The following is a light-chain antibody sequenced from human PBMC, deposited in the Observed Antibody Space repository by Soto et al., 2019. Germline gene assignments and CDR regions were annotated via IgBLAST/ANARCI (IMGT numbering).Light chain of an antibody. CDR3: CSYAGGLFV. J-gene: IGLJ1*01. CDR1: SSDVGRYNY. CDR2: DVS. V-gene: IGLV2-11*01. Sequence: QSALTQPRSVSGSPGQSVTISCTGTSSDVGRYNYVSWYQQHPGKAPKLMIYDVSERPSGVPGRFSGSKSGNAASLTISGLQAEDEADYYCCSYAGGLFVFGTGTKLTVL.